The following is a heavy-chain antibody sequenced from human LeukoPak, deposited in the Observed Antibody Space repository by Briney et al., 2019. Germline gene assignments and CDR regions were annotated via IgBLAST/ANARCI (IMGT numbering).Heavy chain of an antibody. V-gene: IGHV1-69*05. CDR1: GGTFSSYA. CDR3: ARGDAEIAVALMEIYYYYMDV. Sequence: GASVKVSCKASGGTFSSYAISWVRQAPGQGLEWMGGIIPIFGTANYAQKFQGRVTMTRDMSTSTVYMELSSLRSEDTAVYYCARGDAEIAVALMEIYYYYMDVWGKGTTVTVSS. D-gene: IGHD6-19*01. J-gene: IGHJ6*03. CDR2: IIPIFGTA.